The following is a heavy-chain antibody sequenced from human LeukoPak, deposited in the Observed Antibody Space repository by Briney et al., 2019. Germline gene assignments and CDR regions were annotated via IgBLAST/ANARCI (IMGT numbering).Heavy chain of an antibody. CDR1: AGSISSSSYY. V-gene: IGHV4-39*01. CDR2: IYYSGST. CDR3: ARHNGDYRY. D-gene: IGHD4-17*01. J-gene: IGHJ4*02. Sequence: PSETLSLTCTVSAGSISSSSYYWGWIRQPPGKGLEWIGSIYYSGSTYYNPSLKSRVTISVDTSKNQFSLKLSSVTAADTAVYYCARHNGDYRYWGQGTLVTVSS.